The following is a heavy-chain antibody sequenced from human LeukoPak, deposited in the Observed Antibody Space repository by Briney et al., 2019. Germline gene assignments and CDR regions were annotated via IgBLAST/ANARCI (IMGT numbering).Heavy chain of an antibody. D-gene: IGHD2-2*01. CDR3: ARDIVILPGIHNWFDP. J-gene: IGHJ5*02. CDR1: GYTFTDYY. V-gene: IGHV1-2*02. CDR2: INPNSGGT. Sequence: ASVKVSCKASGYTFTDYYIHWVRQAPGQGLEWMGWINPNSGGTNYAQKFQGRVTMTRDTSISTGYMELSRLRSDDTAVYYCARDIVILPGIHNWFDPRGQGTLVTVSS.